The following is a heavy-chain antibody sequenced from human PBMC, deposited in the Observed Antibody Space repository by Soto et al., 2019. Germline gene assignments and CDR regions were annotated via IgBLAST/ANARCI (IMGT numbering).Heavy chain of an antibody. D-gene: IGHD3-10*02. V-gene: IGHV4-34*09. CDR2: INHSGST. CDR1: GGSFSGYY. Sequence: SETLSLTCAVYGGSFSGYYWSWIRQPPGKGLEWIGEINHSGSTNYNPSLKSRVTISVDTSKNQFSLRLSSVTAADTAVYYCARDGYGYVSRKYYWFDPWGQGTLVTVSS. J-gene: IGHJ5*02. CDR3: ARDGYGYVSRKYYWFDP.